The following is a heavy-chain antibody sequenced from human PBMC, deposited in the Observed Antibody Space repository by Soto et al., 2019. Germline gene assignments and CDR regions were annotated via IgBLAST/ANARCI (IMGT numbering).Heavy chain of an antibody. CDR3: VTGLRSASLDF. V-gene: IGHV3-15*01. CDR1: GFTFTNAW. J-gene: IGHJ4*02. D-gene: IGHD1-26*01. CDR2: LKGTADGGTI. Sequence: EVQLVESGGGLVKPGGSLRLSCVASGFTFTNAWMTWVRQAPGKGLEWAGRLKGTADGGTINYAAPVKGRFTISRDDSKNTLYLEMNSLKTEDTAVYYCVTGLRSASLDFWGQGTLVTVSS.